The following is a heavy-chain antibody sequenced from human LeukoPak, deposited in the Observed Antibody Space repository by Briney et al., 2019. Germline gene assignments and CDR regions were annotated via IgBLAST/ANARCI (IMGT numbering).Heavy chain of an antibody. V-gene: IGHV1-18*01. J-gene: IGHJ5*02. D-gene: IGHD1-1*01. Sequence: ASVKVSCKASGYTFTSYGISWVRQAPGQGLEWMGWISAYNGNTNYAQKLQGRVTMTRDTSISTAYMELSRLRSDDTAVYYCARVQLELLTETNWFDPWGQGTLVTVSS. CDR2: ISAYNGNT. CDR1: GYTFTSYG. CDR3: ARVQLELLTETNWFDP.